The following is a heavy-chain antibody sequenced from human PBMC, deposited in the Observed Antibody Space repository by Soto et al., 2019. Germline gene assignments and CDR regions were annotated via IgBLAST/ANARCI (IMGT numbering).Heavy chain of an antibody. CDR3: ARDCSGATCSPGMEL. D-gene: IGHD2-15*01. V-gene: IGHV3-21*01. CDR1: GCILSYGT. CDR2: ISGIVYI. J-gene: IGHJ3*01. Sequence: GGALRLWCAGSGCILSYGTLNLVRLAPGKCLEWVSSISGIVYINYADSFSCRFTISRDNAKKSFYLQLNSLRAEDAAFYYCARDCSGATCSPGMELWGHGTKV.